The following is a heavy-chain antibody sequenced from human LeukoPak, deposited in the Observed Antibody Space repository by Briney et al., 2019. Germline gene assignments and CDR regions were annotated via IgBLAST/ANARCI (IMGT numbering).Heavy chain of an antibody. CDR3: ARRGTARIGYYYYYMDV. CDR1: GGSISSSSYY. D-gene: IGHD1/OR15-1a*01. V-gene: IGHV4-39*01. Sequence: SETLSLTCTVSGGSISSSSYYWGWIRQPPGKGLEWIGSIYYSGSTYYNPSLKSRVTISVDTSKNQFSLKLSSVTAADTAVYYCARRGTARIGYYYYYMDVWGKGTTVTVSS. J-gene: IGHJ6*03. CDR2: IYYSGST.